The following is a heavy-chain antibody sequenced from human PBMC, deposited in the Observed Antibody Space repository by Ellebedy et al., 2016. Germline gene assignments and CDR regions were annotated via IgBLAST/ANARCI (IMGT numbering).Heavy chain of an antibody. V-gene: IGHV4-61*08. CDR2: IYYSGST. J-gene: IGHJ4*02. Sequence: SETLSLTXTVSGGSISSGGYYWSWIRQHPGKGLEWIGYIYYSGSTNYNPSLKSRVTISVDTSKNQFSLKLSSVTAADTAVYYCARAYGSGSYHFDYWGQGTLVTVSS. D-gene: IGHD3-10*01. CDR3: ARAYGSGSYHFDY. CDR1: GGSISSGGYY.